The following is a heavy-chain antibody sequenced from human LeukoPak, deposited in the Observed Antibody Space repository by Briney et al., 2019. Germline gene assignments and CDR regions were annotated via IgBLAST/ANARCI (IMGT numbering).Heavy chain of an antibody. J-gene: IGHJ5*02. CDR3: ARHSSRWYDGGINWFDP. V-gene: IGHV3-9*01. Sequence: PGGSLRLSCAASGFTFDDYAMHWVRQAPGKGLEWVSGISWNSGSIGYADSVKGRFTISRDNAKNTLYLQMNSLRAEDTAVYYCARHSSRWYDGGINWFDPWGQGTLVTVSS. D-gene: IGHD6-19*01. CDR2: ISWNSGSI. CDR1: GFTFDDYA.